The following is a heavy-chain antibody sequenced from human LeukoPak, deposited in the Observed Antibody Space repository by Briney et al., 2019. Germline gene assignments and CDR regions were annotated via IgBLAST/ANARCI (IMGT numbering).Heavy chain of an antibody. V-gene: IGHV4-59*01. CDR1: GASINNYY. CDR2: VYHTGAS. CDR3: TRVVNGGHFDY. J-gene: IGHJ4*02. Sequence: SETLSLTCSVSGASINNYYWTWIRQPPGKGLEWIGYVYHTGASGYHPSLKSRVAMSLDTSKNQVSLNLRSVTAADTAVYFCTRVVNGGHFDYWGQGTLVTASS. D-gene: IGHD2-8*01.